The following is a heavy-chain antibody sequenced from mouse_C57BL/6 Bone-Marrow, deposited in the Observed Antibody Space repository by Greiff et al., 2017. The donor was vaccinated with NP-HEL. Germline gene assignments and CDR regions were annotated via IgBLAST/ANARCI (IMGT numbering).Heavy chain of an antibody. Sequence: EVMLVESGGGLVQSGRSLRLSCATSGFTFSDFYMEWVRQAPGKGLEWIAASRNKANDYTTEYSASVKGRFIVSRDTSQSILYLQMNALRAEDTAIYYCARDKGFCAMDYWGQGTSVTVSS. V-gene: IGHV7-1*01. CDR1: GFTFSDFY. CDR2: SRNKANDYTT. CDR3: ARDKGFCAMDY. J-gene: IGHJ4*01.